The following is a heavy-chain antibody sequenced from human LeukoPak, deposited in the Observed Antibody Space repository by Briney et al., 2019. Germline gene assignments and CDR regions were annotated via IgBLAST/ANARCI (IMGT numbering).Heavy chain of an antibody. CDR2: INHSGST. CDR1: GGSFSGYY. Sequence: SETLSLTCAVYGGSFSGYYWSWIRQPPGKGLEWIGEINHSGSTNYNPSLKSRVTISVDTSKNQFSLKLSSVTAADTAVYYCARSYYYGSGSYCYWGQGTLVTVSS. J-gene: IGHJ4*02. CDR3: ARSYYYGSGSYCY. D-gene: IGHD3-10*01. V-gene: IGHV4-34*01.